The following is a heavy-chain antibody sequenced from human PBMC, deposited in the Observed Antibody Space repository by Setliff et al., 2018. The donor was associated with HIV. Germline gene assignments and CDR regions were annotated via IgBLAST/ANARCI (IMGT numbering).Heavy chain of an antibody. D-gene: IGHD6-19*01. V-gene: IGHV1-18*01. CDR3: ARGGVAVGDMTPSDY. CDR2: ISTYNGNT. Sequence: ASVKVSCKASGYTFTSYGITWVRQAPGQGLEWLGWISTYNGNTNYAQKFQGRVTMTTDTSTSTAYMDLRSLRSDDTAVYYCARGGVAVGDMTPSDYWGQGALVTVSS. J-gene: IGHJ4*02. CDR1: GYTFTSYG.